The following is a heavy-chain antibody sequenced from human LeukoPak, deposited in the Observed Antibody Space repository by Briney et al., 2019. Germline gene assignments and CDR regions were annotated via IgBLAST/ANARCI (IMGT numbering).Heavy chain of an antibody. CDR2: IYTSGST. CDR3: ARSRPSIAAAGGYYYYYYMDV. J-gene: IGHJ6*03. D-gene: IGHD6-13*01. CDR1: GGSISSYY. V-gene: IGHV4-4*07. Sequence: SETLSLTCTVSGGSISSYYWSWIRQPAGKGLEWIGRIYTSGSTNYNPSLKSRVTISVDTSKNQFSLKLSSVTAADTAVYYCARSRPSIAAAGGYYYYYYMDVWGKGTTVTVSS.